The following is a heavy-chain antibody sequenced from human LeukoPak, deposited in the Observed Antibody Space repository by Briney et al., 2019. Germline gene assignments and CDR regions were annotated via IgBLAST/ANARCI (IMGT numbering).Heavy chain of an antibody. CDR1: GFTFSTYW. Sequence: GGSLRHSCAASGFTFSTYWMHWVRQAPGKGLVWVSRINSDGSSTTYADSVKGRFTISRDNAKNTLYLQMNSLRAEDTAVYYCARVINSGWLGELSDWGQGTLVTVSS. CDR3: ARVINSGWLGELSD. J-gene: IGHJ4*02. D-gene: IGHD6-19*01. CDR2: INSDGSST. V-gene: IGHV3-74*01.